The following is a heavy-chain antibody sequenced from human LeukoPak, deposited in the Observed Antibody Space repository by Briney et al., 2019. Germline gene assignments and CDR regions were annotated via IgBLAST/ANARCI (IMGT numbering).Heavy chain of an antibody. V-gene: IGHV1-69*01. Sequence: SVKVSCKASGGTFSSYAISWVRQAPGQGLEWMGGIIPIFGTANYAQKFQGRVTITADESTSTAYMELSSLRSEDTAVYYCARDRHSSGWPHLFDFWGQGTLVTVSS. D-gene: IGHD6-19*01. CDR1: GGTFSSYA. CDR3: ARDRHSSGWPHLFDF. J-gene: IGHJ4*02. CDR2: IIPIFGTA.